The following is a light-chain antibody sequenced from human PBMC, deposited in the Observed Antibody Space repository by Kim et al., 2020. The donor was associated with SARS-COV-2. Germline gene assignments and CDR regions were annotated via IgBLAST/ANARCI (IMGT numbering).Light chain of an antibody. CDR3: QQRGSWPWT. V-gene: IGKV3-11*01. CDR2: DVS. CDR1: QSINNY. Sequence: LPPGDGATLSGRASQSINNYLAWYQKKPGQAPRLLIYDVSNRATDIPVRFSGSGSGTDFALTISSLEPEDFAVYYCQQRGSWPWTFGQGTKVDIK. J-gene: IGKJ1*01.